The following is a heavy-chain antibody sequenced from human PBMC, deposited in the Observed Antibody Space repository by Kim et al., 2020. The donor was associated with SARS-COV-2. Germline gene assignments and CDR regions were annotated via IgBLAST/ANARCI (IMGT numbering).Heavy chain of an antibody. V-gene: IGHV3-7*01. D-gene: IGHD3-16*02. Sequence: GGSLRLSCAASGFTFSSFWMIWVRQAPGKGLEWVANIKEDGSEKHYVDSVKGRFTISRENAKNSLFLQMNSLKVEDTAVYYCATRCKSSASYLYYDNWGQGTLVTVSS. CDR1: GFTFSSFW. CDR2: IKEDGSEK. CDR3: ATRCKSSASYLYYDN. J-gene: IGHJ4*02.